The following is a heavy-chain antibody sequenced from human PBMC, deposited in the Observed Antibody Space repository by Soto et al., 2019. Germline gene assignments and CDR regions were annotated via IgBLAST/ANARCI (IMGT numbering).Heavy chain of an antibody. D-gene: IGHD3-10*01. CDR1: GNTFTSYD. J-gene: IGHJ4*02. Sequence: ASVKVSCKASGNTFTSYDINWVRQATGHGLEWMGWINPNSGNIGYAQKFKGRVTMTRDTVIRTAYMEVSRLRSDDTAVYYCARGRASGSYYLLDYWGQGTLVTVSS. CDR2: INPNSGNI. CDR3: ARGRASGSYYLLDY. V-gene: IGHV1-8*01.